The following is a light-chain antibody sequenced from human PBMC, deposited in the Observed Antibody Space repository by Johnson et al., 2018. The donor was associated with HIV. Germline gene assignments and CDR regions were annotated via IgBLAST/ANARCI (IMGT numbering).Light chain of an antibody. CDR3: GTWDSSLNAYV. V-gene: IGLV1-51*02. J-gene: IGLJ1*01. CDR1: SSNIGNNY. CDR2: END. Sequence: QSVLTQPPSVSAAPGQKVTISCSGTSSNIGNNYVSWYQQFPGTAPKLLIYENDKRPLGIPDRFSGSKSGTSATLGITGLQTGDEADYYCGTWDSSLNAYVFGAATKVAVL.